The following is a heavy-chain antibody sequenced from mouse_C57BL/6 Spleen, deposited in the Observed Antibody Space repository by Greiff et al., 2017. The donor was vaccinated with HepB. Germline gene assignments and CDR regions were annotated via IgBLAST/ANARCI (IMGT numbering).Heavy chain of an antibody. J-gene: IGHJ4*01. CDR3: ARCARLSYYAMDY. CDR2: SRNKANDYTT. Sequence: EVKLMESGGGLVQSGRSLRLSCATSGFTFSDFYMEWVRQAPGKGLEWIAASRNKANDYTTEYSASVKGRFIVSRDTSQSILYLQMNALRAEDTAIYYCARCARLSYYAMDYWGQGTSVTVSS. CDR1: GFTFSDFY. V-gene: IGHV7-1*01. D-gene: IGHD1-2*01.